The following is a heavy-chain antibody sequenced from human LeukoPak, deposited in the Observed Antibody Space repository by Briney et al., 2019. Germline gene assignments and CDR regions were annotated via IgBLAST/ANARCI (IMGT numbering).Heavy chain of an antibody. Sequence: GGSLRLSCAASGFTFSSYSMNWVRQAPGKGLEWVAHINKDGSEKYYVDSVKGRFTISRDNAKNSLYLQMNSLRVEDTAVYYCARDKVTYWGRGTLVTVSS. CDR1: GFTFSSYS. CDR3: ARDKVTY. V-gene: IGHV3-7*01. J-gene: IGHJ4*02. CDR2: INKDGSEK.